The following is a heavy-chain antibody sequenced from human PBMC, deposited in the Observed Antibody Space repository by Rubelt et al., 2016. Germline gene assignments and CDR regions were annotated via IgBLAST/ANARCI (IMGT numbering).Heavy chain of an antibody. V-gene: IGHV3-15*07. CDR1: DLTFTNAW. CDR2: IKRKTDGGTT. Sequence: EVQLVESGGGLVKPGGSLRPSCAASDLTFTNAWMNWVRQAPGKGLEWVGHIKRKTDGGTTDYAAPVKGRFTIQRDDSKNKLYLQMNSLKTEDTALYYCTTDHSCTSCWCSAFDIWGQGTMVTVSS. J-gene: IGHJ3*02. D-gene: IGHD6-19*01. CDR3: TTDHSCTSCWCSAFDI.